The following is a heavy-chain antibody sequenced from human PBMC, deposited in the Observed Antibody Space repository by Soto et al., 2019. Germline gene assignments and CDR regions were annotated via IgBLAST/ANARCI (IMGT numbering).Heavy chain of an antibody. CDR2: ISGTGYNT. V-gene: IGHV3-23*01. CDR1: GFTFTSYA. Sequence: EVQLLESGGGLVQPGGSLRLSCAASGFTFTSYAMNWVRLAPGKGLEWVSAISGTGYNTYYADSVKGRFTISRDNTKNTLYLQMNSLRAEDTAVYYCAKAGFSSSWSPTYFDYWGQGTLVTVS. J-gene: IGHJ4*02. CDR3: AKAGFSSSWSPTYFDY. D-gene: IGHD6-13*01.